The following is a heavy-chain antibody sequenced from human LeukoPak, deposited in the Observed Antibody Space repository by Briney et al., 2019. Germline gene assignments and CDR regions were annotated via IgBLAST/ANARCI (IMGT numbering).Heavy chain of an antibody. D-gene: IGHD3-22*01. J-gene: IGHJ1*01. Sequence: PGGSLRLSCAASGFTFNSYSMNWVGQATGQGLEWFSYISTDSTTTYYADSVKGRFTISRDNAENSLYLQMNSLRAEDTAVYYCARGDSSGYKYFHLWGQGTLVTVSS. CDR3: ARGDSSGYKYFHL. CDR2: ISTDSTTT. V-gene: IGHV3-48*04. CDR1: GFTFNSYS.